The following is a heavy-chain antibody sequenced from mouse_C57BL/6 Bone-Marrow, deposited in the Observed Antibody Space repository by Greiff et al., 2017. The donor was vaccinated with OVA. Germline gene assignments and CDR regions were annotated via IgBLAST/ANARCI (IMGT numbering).Heavy chain of an antibody. Sequence: VQLQQSGPGLVKPGASVKMSCKASGYTFTNYYITWVSQSHGKSLEWIGYIYPKIGGKDYTKKFKGKATLTVDKSSSTSYMELRSLTSEDSAVYYCARGRNYYGSSSFDYWGQGTTLTVSS. D-gene: IGHD1-1*01. CDR1: GYTFTNYY. V-gene: IGHV1-34*01. CDR3: ARGRNYYGSSSFDY. J-gene: IGHJ2*01. CDR2: IYPKIGGK.